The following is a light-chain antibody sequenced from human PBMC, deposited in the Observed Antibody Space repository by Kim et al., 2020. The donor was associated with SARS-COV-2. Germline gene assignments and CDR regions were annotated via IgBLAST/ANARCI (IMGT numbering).Light chain of an antibody. CDR1: SSNIGNNY. Sequence: GQKVTNSCSVSSSNIGNNYVSWYQQLPGTAPKLLIYDNNKRPSGIPDRFSGSKSGTSATLGITGLQTGDEADYYCGTWDSSLSAWVFGGGTQLTVL. J-gene: IGLJ3*02. V-gene: IGLV1-51*01. CDR3: GTWDSSLSAWV. CDR2: DNN.